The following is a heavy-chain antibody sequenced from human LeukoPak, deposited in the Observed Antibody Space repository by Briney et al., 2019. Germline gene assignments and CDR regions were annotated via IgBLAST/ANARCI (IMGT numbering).Heavy chain of an antibody. J-gene: IGHJ3*02. CDR2: IYYRGST. CDR1: GGSISSSSYY. V-gene: IGHV4-39*01. Sequence: PSETLSLTCTVSGGSISSSSYYWGWIRQPPGKGLEWIGSIYYRGSTYYNPSLKSRVTISIDTSKNQFSLKLSSVTAADTAVYYCASNRVASDAFDIWGQGTMVTVPS. CDR3: ASNRVASDAFDI. D-gene: IGHD5-12*01.